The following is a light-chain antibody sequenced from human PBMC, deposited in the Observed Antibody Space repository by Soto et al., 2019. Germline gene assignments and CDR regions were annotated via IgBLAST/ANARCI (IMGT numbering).Light chain of an antibody. Sequence: EIVLTQSPGTLSLSPGERATLSCRASQSVTSSFLAWYQQKPGQAPGLLIYGASNRATGIPDRFSGSGSGTDFTLTITRLEPEDFAVYYCHQFGGSPWTFGQGTKVEIK. V-gene: IGKV3-20*01. J-gene: IGKJ1*01. CDR1: QSVTSSF. CDR2: GAS. CDR3: HQFGGSPWT.